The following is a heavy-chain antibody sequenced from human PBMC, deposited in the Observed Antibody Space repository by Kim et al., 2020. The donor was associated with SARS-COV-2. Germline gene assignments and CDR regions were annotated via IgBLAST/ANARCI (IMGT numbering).Heavy chain of an antibody. V-gene: IGHV1-18*01. D-gene: IGHD6-19*01. CDR2: ISPYNDKP. CDR3: LGDWKVQPSSDWIDP. CDR1: GYTFINYA. J-gene: IGHJ5*02. Sequence: ASVKVSCRTSGYTFINYAITWVRQAPGQGLEWMGWISPYNDKPEYPQKFQDRVVMTTDTSTGTAYMEVRSLRSDDKAIFYRLGDWKVQPSSDWIDPWGQG.